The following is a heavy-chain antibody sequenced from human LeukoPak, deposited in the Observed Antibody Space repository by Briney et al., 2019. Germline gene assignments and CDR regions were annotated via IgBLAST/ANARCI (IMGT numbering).Heavy chain of an antibody. CDR3: AWRPNGYSNLYYYYYMDD. D-gene: IGHD4-11*01. CDR1: GFTFSSYS. CDR2: ISSSSSTI. V-gene: IGHV3-48*04. J-gene: IGHJ6*03. Sequence: GGSLRLSCAASGFTFSSYSMNWVRRAPGKGLEWVSYISSSSSTIYYADSVKGRFTISRDNAKNSLYLQMNSLRAEDTAVYYCAWRPNGYSNLYYYYYMDDWGKGTTVTVSS.